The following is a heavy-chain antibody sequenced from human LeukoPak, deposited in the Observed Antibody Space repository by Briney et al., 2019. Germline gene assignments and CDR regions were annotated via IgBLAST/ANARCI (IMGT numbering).Heavy chain of an antibody. D-gene: IGHD6-19*01. CDR1: GFTFRDYY. J-gene: IGHJ4*02. V-gene: IGHV3-43*01. CDR2: INRNGGST. Sequence: GGSLRLSCAASGFTFRDYYMHWVRQAPGKGLEWVSLINRNGGSTFYADSVKGRFTISRDNSKNSLYLQMNSLRTDDTALYYCAKEEVRGWSEADYWGQGTLVTVSS. CDR3: AKEEVRGWSEADY.